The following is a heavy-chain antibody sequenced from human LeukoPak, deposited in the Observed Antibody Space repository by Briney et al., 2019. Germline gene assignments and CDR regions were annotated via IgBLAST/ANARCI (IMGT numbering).Heavy chain of an antibody. CDR1: GGSISSYY. D-gene: IGHD3-22*01. J-gene: IGHJ4*02. CDR3: ASARPLYYYDSSGYQLGY. V-gene: IGHV4-4*07. Sequence: PSETLSLTCTVSGGSISSYYWSWIRQPAGKGLEWIGRIYTSGSTNYNPSLKSRVTMSVDTSKNQFSLKLSSVTAADTAVYYCASARPLYYYDSSGYQLGYWGQGTLVTVSS. CDR2: IYTSGST.